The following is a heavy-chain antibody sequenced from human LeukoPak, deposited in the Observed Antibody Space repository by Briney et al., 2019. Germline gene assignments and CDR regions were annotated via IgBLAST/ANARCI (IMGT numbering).Heavy chain of an antibody. CDR2: INPNSGGT. J-gene: IGHJ4*02. V-gene: IGHV1-2*02. D-gene: IGHD3-3*01. CDR1: VYTFTYYY. CDR3: ARGRVASPADY. Sequence: GASVTVSCKASVYTFTYYYMHGVRQAPGRGGAGMGWINPNSGGTNYAQKFQGRVTMTRDTSISTAYMELSRLRSDDTAVYYCARGRVASPADYWGQGTLVTVSS.